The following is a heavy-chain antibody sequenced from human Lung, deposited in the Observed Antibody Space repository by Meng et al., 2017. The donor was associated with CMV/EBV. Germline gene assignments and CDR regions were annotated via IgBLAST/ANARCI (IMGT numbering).Heavy chain of an antibody. V-gene: IGHV3-43*01. D-gene: IGHD3-3*01. CDR3: AKETSNYDFWSGYYTAGLDP. Sequence: GGSXRLXCAASGFTFDDYTIHWVRQPPGKGLEWVSLVSWDGGLTYYADPVKGRFTISRDNSKNSLYLQMNSLRTEDTALYYGAKETSNYDFWSGYYTAGLDPWXQGNXVTVSS. CDR1: GFTFDDYT. J-gene: IGHJ5*02. CDR2: VSWDGGLT.